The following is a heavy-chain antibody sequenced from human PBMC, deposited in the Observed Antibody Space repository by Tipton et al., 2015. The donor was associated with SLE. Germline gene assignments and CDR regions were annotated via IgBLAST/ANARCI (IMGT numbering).Heavy chain of an antibody. J-gene: IGHJ4*02. D-gene: IGHD1-26*01. CDR1: GFTFDDYA. V-gene: IGHV3-9*01. CDR3: AKDRYSGSFYYFDD. CDR2: ISWHSGNI. Sequence: SLRLSCAASGFTFDDYAMHWVRQAPGKGLEWVSGISWHSGNIGYADSVKGRFTISRGNAKNSLYLQMDSLRTDDTALYYCAKDRYSGSFYYFDDWGQGTLVTVSS.